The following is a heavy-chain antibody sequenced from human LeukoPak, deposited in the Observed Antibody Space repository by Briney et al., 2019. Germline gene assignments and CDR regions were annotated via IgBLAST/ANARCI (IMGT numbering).Heavy chain of an antibody. D-gene: IGHD4-17*01. Sequence: GGSLRLACTASGFKFGDYGMAWVRQAAGKGLEWVGYYTGRTYGETTEYAASVRGRFTISIDDSKSIAYLQMTSLTTDDTAKYYCFRWTTPTIFHSWGQGTLVAVSS. CDR2: YTGRTYGETT. V-gene: IGHV3-49*04. CDR3: FRWTTPTIFHS. J-gene: IGHJ4*02. CDR1: GFKFGDYG.